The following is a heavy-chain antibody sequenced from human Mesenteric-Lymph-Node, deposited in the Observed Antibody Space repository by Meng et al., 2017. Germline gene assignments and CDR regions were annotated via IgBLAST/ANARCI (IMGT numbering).Heavy chain of an antibody. V-gene: IGHV3-30*04. CDR1: GFTFSSYA. D-gene: IGHD3-22*01. J-gene: IGHJ3*02. CDR3: ASGLGGDSSGYYLPLDAFDI. CDR2: ISYDGSNK. Sequence: GESLKISCAASGFTFSSYAMHWVRQAPGKGLEWVAVISYDGSNKYYADSVKGRFTISRDNSKNTLYLQMNSLRAEDTAVYYCASGLGGDSSGYYLPLDAFDIWGQGTMVTVSS.